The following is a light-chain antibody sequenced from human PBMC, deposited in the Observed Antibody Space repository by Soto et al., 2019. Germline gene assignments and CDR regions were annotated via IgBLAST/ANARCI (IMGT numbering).Light chain of an antibody. CDR1: EDINNN. V-gene: IGKV1-33*01. J-gene: IGKJ4*01. CDR2: AAS. Sequence: DIQMTQSPSSLSASVGDRVTITCQASEDINNNLNWYQKNPGEAPKFLIYAASNSQAGDASRFSCSGSGTHYTFNISSLQPDDTATYYCQRYDNFPPLRTFGGGTKVEIK. CDR3: QRYDNFPPLRT.